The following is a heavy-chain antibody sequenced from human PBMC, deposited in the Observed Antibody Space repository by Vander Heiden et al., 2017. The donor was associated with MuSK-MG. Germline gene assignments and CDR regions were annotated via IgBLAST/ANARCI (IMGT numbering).Heavy chain of an antibody. CDR1: GGSISSSSYY. D-gene: IGHD6-19*01. V-gene: IGHV4-39*07. Sequence: QLQLQESGPGLVKPSETLSLTCTVSGGSISSSSYYCGWIRQLPGKGLEWIGSIYYIGRTYYNPSLKSRVTISVDTSKNQFSLKLSSVTAADTAVYYCARVLVYLKGAVAGTVDYWGQGTLVTVSS. CDR3: ARVLVYLKGAVAGTVDY. J-gene: IGHJ4*02. CDR2: IYYIGRT.